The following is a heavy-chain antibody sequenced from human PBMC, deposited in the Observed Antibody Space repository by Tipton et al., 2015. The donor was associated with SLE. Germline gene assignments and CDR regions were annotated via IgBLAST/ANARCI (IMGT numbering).Heavy chain of an antibody. V-gene: IGHV4-59*01. CDR2: IHYTGST. Sequence: TLSLTCAVYGGSFSGYYWSWIRQPPGKGLEWIGYIHYTGSTEYNPSLKSRVTISVDTSKNQFNLKLRSVTVVDTAMYYCAREHISSLRDAFEVWGQGTLVTVSS. J-gene: IGHJ4*02. CDR3: AREHISSLRDAFEV. CDR1: GGSFSGYY. D-gene: IGHD3-3*01.